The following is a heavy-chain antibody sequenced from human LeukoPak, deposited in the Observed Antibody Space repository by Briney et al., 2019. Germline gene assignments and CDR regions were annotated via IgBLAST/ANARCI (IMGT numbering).Heavy chain of an antibody. CDR3: ASPYYSGSYWYYFDY. D-gene: IGHD1-26*01. CDR1: GFPLSSYA. J-gene: IGHJ4*02. V-gene: IGHV3-23*01. CDR2: TSSSDDGT. Sequence: GGSLRLSCAASGFPLSSYAMSWVRQVPGKGLEWVSATSSSDDGTYHADSVRGRFTIYRDNFRNTLYLQMNRLRVEDTAVYYCASPYYSGSYWYYFDYWGQGTLVTVSS.